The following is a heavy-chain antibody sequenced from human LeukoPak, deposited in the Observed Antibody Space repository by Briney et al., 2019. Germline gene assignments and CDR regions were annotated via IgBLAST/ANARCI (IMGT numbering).Heavy chain of an antibody. CDR2: IYYSGST. CDR1: GGSISSYY. D-gene: IGHD4-23*01. J-gene: IGHJ5*02. V-gene: IGHV4-59*01. CDR3: ARTYYGGKGKWFDP. Sequence: KASETLSLTCTVSGGSISSYYWSWIRQPPGKGLEWIGYIYYSGSTNYNPSLKSRVTISVDTSKDHFSLKLSSVTAADTAVYYCARTYYGGKGKWFDPWGQGTLVTVPS.